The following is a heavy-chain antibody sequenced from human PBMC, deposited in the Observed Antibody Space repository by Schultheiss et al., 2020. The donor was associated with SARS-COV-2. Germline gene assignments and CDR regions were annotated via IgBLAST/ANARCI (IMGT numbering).Heavy chain of an antibody. V-gene: IGHV4-61*02. CDR3: ARYSGSSAQFDY. J-gene: IGHJ4*02. Sequence: LRLSCTVSGGSISSGSYYWSWIRQPAGKGLEWIGRIYTSGSTNYNPSLKSRVTISVDTSKNQFSLKLSSVTAADTAVYYCARYSGSSAQFDYWGQGTLVTVSS. D-gene: IGHD1-26*01. CDR2: IYTSGST. CDR1: GGSISSGSYY.